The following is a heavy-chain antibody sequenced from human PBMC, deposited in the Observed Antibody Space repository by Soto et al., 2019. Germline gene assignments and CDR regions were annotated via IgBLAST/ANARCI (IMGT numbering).Heavy chain of an antibody. CDR1: GGSFSGYY. CDR3: ASRRDIAGYCSGGSCYSFDY. J-gene: IGHJ4*02. Sequence: SETLSLTCAVYGGSFSGYYWSWIRQPPGKGLEWIGEINHSGSTNYNPSLKSRVTISVDTSKNQFSLKLSSVTAADTAVYYCASRRDIAGYCSGGSCYSFDYWGQGTLVTVSS. V-gene: IGHV4-34*01. D-gene: IGHD2-15*01. CDR2: INHSGST.